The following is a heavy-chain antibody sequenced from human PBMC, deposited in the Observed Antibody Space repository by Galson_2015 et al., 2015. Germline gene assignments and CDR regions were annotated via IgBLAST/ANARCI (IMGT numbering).Heavy chain of an antibody. Sequence: SLRLSCAASGFTVSNNYMSWVRQAPGKGLEWVSVIYSGGSTYYADSVKSRFTISRDNSKNTLYPQMNSLRAEDTAVYYCARGYKYSSGWYYFDYWGQGTLVTVSS. D-gene: IGHD6-19*01. CDR3: ARGYKYSSGWYYFDY. J-gene: IGHJ4*02. CDR2: IYSGGST. CDR1: GFTVSNNY. V-gene: IGHV3-53*01.